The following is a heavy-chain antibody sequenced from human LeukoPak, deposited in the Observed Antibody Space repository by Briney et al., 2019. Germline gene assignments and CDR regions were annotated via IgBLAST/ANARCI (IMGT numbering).Heavy chain of an antibody. CDR2: IVPIIGTA. Sequence: SVKVSCKASGGTFHSYIVTWVRQAPGQGLEWLGGIVPIIGTANYAQKFQGRVTITADDSTSTAYMELRRLRSEDTAIYYCARDQRPSCLGGICYSGDYWGQGTLVTVTS. CDR3: ARDQRPSCLGGICYSGDY. CDR1: GGTFHSYI. V-gene: IGHV1-69*13. D-gene: IGHD2-15*01. J-gene: IGHJ4*02.